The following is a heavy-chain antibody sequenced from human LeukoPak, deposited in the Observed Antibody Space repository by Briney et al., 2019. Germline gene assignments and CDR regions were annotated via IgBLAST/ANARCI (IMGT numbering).Heavy chain of an antibody. J-gene: IGHJ4*02. D-gene: IGHD3-3*01. V-gene: IGHV3-23*01. CDR2: ISTSGRST. CDR3: SRDGAVSGIENDY. CDR1: GFTFSTYA. Sequence: GGSLRLSCAASGFTFSTYAMSWVRQAPGKGLEWVSTISTSGRSTYYADSVKGRFTISRDNSKNTLFLQMNSLRGEDTAIYYCSRDGAVSGIENDYWGQGTLVTVSS.